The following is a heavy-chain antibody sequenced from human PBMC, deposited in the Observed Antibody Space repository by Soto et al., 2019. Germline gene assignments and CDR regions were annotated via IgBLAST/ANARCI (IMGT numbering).Heavy chain of an antibody. Sequence: SETLSLTCAVSGYSISSGYYWGWIRQPPGKGLEWIGSIYHSGSTYYNPSLKSRVTISVDTSKNQFSLKLSSVTAADTAVYYCARVSNQGGSGWYEDAFDIWGQGTMVTVSS. J-gene: IGHJ3*02. D-gene: IGHD6-19*01. V-gene: IGHV4-38-2*01. CDR1: GYSISSGYY. CDR3: ARVSNQGGSGWYEDAFDI. CDR2: IYHSGST.